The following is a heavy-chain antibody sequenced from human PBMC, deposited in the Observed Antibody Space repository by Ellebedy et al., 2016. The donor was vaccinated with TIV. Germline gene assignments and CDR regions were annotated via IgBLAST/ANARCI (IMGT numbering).Heavy chain of an antibody. CDR3: ARHPTAGRLNWFDP. V-gene: IGHV5-51*01. Sequence: GESLKISCKGSGYSFSSNWIGWVRQIPGKGLEWLGNIYPGDSVTAYSPSFQGQVTISADKSISTAYLQWNSLKASDTAMYYCARHPTAGRLNWFDPWGLGTLVTVSS. CDR2: IYPGDSVT. D-gene: IGHD6-13*01. CDR1: GYSFSSNW. J-gene: IGHJ5*02.